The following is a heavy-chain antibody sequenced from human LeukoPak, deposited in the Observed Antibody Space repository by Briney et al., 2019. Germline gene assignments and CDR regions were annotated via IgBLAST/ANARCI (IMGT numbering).Heavy chain of an antibody. Sequence: GGSLRLSCAASGFSFSIFSMNWVRQAPGKGLEWLSSISSSGDYIYYADSLKGRFTISRDNAKNSLYLQMSSLRAEDTSVYYCARSATVTTDWYFDLWGRGTLVSVSS. CDR3: ARSATVTTDWYFDL. J-gene: IGHJ2*01. CDR1: GFSFSIFS. CDR2: ISSSGDYI. V-gene: IGHV3-21*01. D-gene: IGHD4-17*01.